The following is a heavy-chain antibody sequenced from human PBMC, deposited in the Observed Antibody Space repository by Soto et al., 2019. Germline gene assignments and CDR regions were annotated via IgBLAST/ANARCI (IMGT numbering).Heavy chain of an antibody. V-gene: IGHV1-18*01. D-gene: IGHD2-2*01. J-gene: IGHJ3*02. CDR2: ISAYNGNT. Sequence: ASVKVSCKASGYTFTIYGISWVRQAPGQGLEWMGWISAYNGNTNYAQKLQGRVTMTTDTSTSTAYMELRSLRSDDTAVYYCTRKYCSSTSCYWDSDAFDIWGQGTMVTVSS. CDR1: GYTFTIYG. CDR3: TRKYCSSTSCYWDSDAFDI.